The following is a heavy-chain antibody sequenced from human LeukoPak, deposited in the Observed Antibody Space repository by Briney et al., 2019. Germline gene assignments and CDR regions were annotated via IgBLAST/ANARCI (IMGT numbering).Heavy chain of an antibody. CDR3: ARGFCSTTSCPGWAYYYGMDV. V-gene: IGHV3-30*04. D-gene: IGHD2-2*01. J-gene: IGHJ6*04. Sequence: GRSLRLSCAVSGFTFSSYAMHWVRQAPGKGLEWVAVISYDGSNKYYADSVKGRFTISRDNSKNTLYLRMNSLGAEDTAVYYCARGFCSTTSCPGWAYYYGMDVWGKGTTVTVSS. CDR1: GFTFSSYA. CDR2: ISYDGSNK.